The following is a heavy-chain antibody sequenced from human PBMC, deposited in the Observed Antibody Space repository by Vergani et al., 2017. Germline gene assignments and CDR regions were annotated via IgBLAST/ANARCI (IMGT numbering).Heavy chain of an antibody. D-gene: IGHD3-9*01. Sequence: QVQLVQSGAEVKKPGASVKVSYKASGYTFTSYGISWVRQAPGQGLEWMGWISAYNGNTNYAQKLQGRVTMTTDTSTSTAYMELRSLRSDDTAVYYCARELYYDILTNLYYYYGMDVWGQGTTVTVSS. V-gene: IGHV1-18*01. CDR2: ISAYNGNT. CDR3: ARELYYDILTNLYYYYGMDV. CDR1: GYTFTSYG. J-gene: IGHJ6*02.